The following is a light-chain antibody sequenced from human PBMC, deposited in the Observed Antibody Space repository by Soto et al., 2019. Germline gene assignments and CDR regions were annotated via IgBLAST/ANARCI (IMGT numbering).Light chain of an antibody. Sequence: QSALTQPASVSGSPGQSITISCTGTSSDVGRYNYVSWHHQHPGKAPKLLIFDVSNRPSGVSDRFSGSKSGNTASLTISGLQAEDEADYYCTSYTTGTTWVFGGGTKVTVL. J-gene: IGLJ3*02. V-gene: IGLV2-14*03. CDR1: SSDVGRYNY. CDR3: TSYTTGTTWV. CDR2: DVS.